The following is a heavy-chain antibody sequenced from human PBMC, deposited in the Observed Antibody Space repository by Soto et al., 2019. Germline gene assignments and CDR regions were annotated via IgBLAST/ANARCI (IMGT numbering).Heavy chain of an antibody. Sequence: ASVKVSCKASGYTFTSYGISWVRQAPGQGLEWMGWISAYNGNTNYAQKLQGRVTMTTDTSTSTAYMELRSLRSDDTAVYYCARICSSTSCYYYYGMDVWGQGTTVTVSS. CDR3: ARICSSTSCYYYYGMDV. CDR1: GYTFTSYG. CDR2: ISAYNGNT. D-gene: IGHD2-2*01. J-gene: IGHJ6*02. V-gene: IGHV1-18*01.